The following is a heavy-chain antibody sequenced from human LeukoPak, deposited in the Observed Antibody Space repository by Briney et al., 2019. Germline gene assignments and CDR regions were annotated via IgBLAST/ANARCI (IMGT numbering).Heavy chain of an antibody. J-gene: IGHJ4*02. Sequence: SETLSLTCDVSGDSISDSYWSWIRQPAGKGLEWIGRIYSSSGIINYSPSLKSRVTVSVDTSKNQFSLRLSSVTAADSAVYYCARGLGYAHPFFDYWGQGILVTVSS. CDR2: IYSSSGII. CDR1: GDSISDSY. V-gene: IGHV4-4*07. CDR3: ARGLGYAHPFFDY. D-gene: IGHD2-2*01.